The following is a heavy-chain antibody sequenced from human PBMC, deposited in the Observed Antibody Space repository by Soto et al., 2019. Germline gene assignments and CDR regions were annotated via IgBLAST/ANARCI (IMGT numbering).Heavy chain of an antibody. Sequence: QVQLVQSGAEVKKPGSSVKVSCKASGGTFSSYTISWVRQAPGQGLEWMGRIIPILGIANYAQKFQGRVTITADKSTSTAYMELSSLRSEDMAVYYCARFCSGGSCYLDYWGQGTLVTVSS. CDR2: IIPILGIA. D-gene: IGHD2-15*01. J-gene: IGHJ4*02. CDR1: GGTFSSYT. V-gene: IGHV1-69*02. CDR3: ARFCSGGSCYLDY.